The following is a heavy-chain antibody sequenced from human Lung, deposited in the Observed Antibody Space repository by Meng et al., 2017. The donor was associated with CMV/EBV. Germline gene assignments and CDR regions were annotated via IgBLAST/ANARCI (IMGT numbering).Heavy chain of an antibody. V-gene: IGHV1-18*01. CDR3: VRGGWSPGY. CDR1: GYTFTSYG. Sequence: AXVXVSCKASGYTFTSYGISWVRQAPGQGLEWMGWISVNSGKTTYAQKVQGRINMTTDTSTSTAYMELRSLRSGDTAVYYCVRGGWSPGYWGQGTLVTVSS. D-gene: IGHD6-19*01. J-gene: IGHJ4*02. CDR2: ISVNSGKT.